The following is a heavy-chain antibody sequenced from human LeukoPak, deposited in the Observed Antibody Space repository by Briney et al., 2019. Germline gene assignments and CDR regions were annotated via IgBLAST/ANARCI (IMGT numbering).Heavy chain of an antibody. CDR3: ARLGGYYDPPGY. CDR1: GGSISSSSYY. V-gene: IGHV4-39*01. D-gene: IGHD3-22*01. CDR2: IHHSGST. J-gene: IGHJ4*02. Sequence: PSETLSLTCTVSGGSISSSSYYWGWIRQSPGKGLEWIATIHHSGSTYYKPSLRSGVTISVDTSRNQFSLKLSSVTVADTAVYYCARLGGYYDPPGYWGRGTLVTVSS.